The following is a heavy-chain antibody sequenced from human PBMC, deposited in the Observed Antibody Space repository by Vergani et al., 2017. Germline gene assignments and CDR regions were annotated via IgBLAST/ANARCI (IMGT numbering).Heavy chain of an antibody. CDR3: ARDLGYSSGWNQYFDY. J-gene: IGHJ4*02. Sequence: QVQLQESGPGLVKPSETLSLTCAVSGYSISSGYYWGWIRQPPGKGLEWIGSIYHSGSTYYNPSLKSRVTISVDTSKNHVSLKLSSVTAADTAVYYCARDLGYSSGWNQYFDYWGQGTLVTVSS. V-gene: IGHV4-38-2*02. D-gene: IGHD6-19*01. CDR1: GYSISSGYY. CDR2: IYHSGST.